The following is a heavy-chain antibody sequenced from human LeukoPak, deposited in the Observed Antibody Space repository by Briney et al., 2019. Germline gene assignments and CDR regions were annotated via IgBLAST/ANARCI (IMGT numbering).Heavy chain of an antibody. CDR1: GFTFGSYW. D-gene: IGHD3-16*02. V-gene: IGHV3-23*01. J-gene: IGHJ4*02. CDR3: AKERAGYTNPYFFDY. Sequence: PARSLRLSWAASGFTFGSYWVSWVRQAAGKWLEWVSSISGSGANTYSADSVRGRCTVSRDNSKNTLSLHMNSLRAEDTAVYYYAKERAGYTNPYFFDYWGQGTLVTVSS. CDR2: ISGSGANT.